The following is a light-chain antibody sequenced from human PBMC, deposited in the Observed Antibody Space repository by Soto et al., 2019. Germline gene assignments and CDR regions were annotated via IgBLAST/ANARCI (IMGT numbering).Light chain of an antibody. CDR2: GAS. J-gene: IGKJ1*01. Sequence: DVHLSQSPSFLSASVGYRLTITCRASQGISTYLVWYQQKPGQAPKILIYGASTLQSGVPSRFTGSGSGTEFTLTISSLQPDDFAPYYCQQLNSYPRTFGQGTKVDIK. V-gene: IGKV1-9*01. CDR3: QQLNSYPRT. CDR1: QGISTY.